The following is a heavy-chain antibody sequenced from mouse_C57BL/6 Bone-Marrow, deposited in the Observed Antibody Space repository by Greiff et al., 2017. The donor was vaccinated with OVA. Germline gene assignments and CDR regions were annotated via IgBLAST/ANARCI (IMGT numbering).Heavy chain of an antibody. CDR2: IYPRSGNT. D-gene: IGHD1-1*01. Sequence: QVQLKQSGAELARPGASVKLSCKASGYTFTSYGISWVKQRTGQGLEWIGEIYPRSGNTYYNEKFKGKATLTADKSSSTAYMELRSLTSEDSAVYFCATHYYGSSYVECCDVWGTGTTVTVSS. CDR3: ATHYYGSSYVECCDV. J-gene: IGHJ1*03. V-gene: IGHV1-81*01. CDR1: GYTFTSYG.